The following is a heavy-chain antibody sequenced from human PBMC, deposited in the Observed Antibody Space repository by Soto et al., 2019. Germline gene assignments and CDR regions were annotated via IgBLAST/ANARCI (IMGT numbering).Heavy chain of an antibody. CDR3: ARVGVGDIWGSYRYSANDY. CDR1: GFTFSSYW. CDR2: IKQDGSEK. Sequence: GGSLRLSCAASGFTFSSYWMSWVRQAPGKGLEWVANIKQDGSEKYYVDSVKGRFTISRDNAKNSLYLQMNSLRAEDTAVYYCARVGVGDIWGSYRYSANDYWGQGTLVTVSS. D-gene: IGHD3-16*02. J-gene: IGHJ4*02. V-gene: IGHV3-7*01.